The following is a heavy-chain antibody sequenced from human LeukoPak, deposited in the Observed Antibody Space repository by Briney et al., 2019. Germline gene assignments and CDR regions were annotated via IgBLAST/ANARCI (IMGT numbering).Heavy chain of an antibody. V-gene: IGHV3-21*01. CDR1: GFTFSSYS. Sequence: GGSLRLSCAASGFTFSSYSMNWVRQAPGKGLEWVSSISSSSSYIYYADSVKGRFTISRDNAKNSLYLQMNSLRAEDTAVYYCAIIWNYDDSSGYSDWGQGTLVTVSS. CDR2: ISSSSSYI. CDR3: AIIWNYDDSSGYSD. D-gene: IGHD3-22*01. J-gene: IGHJ4*02.